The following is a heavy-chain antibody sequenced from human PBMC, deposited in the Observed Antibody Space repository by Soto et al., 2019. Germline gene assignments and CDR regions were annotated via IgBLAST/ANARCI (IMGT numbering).Heavy chain of an antibody. CDR2: ISGSGGST. Sequence: PGGSLRLSCAASGFTFSSYAMSWVRQAPGKGLEWVSAISGSGGSTYYADPVKGRFTISRDNSKNTLYLQMNSLRAEDTAVYYCAKGMRASSSSYFDYWGQGTLVTVSS. V-gene: IGHV3-23*01. D-gene: IGHD6-6*01. CDR1: GFTFSSYA. CDR3: AKGMRASSSSYFDY. J-gene: IGHJ4*02.